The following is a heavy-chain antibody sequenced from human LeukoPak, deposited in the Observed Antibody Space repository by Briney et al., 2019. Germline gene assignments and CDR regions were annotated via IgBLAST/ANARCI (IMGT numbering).Heavy chain of an antibody. J-gene: IGHJ4*02. D-gene: IGHD3-22*01. CDR2: INPSGGST. V-gene: IGHV1-46*01. CDR3: ASTLGHYDSSGLVDY. CDR1: GYTFTSYY. Sequence: ASVKVSCKASGYTFTSYYMHWVRQAPGQGLEWMGIINPSGGSTSYAQKFQGRVTMTRDMSTSTVYMELSSLRSEDTAVYYCASTLGHYDSSGLVDYWGQGTLVTVSS.